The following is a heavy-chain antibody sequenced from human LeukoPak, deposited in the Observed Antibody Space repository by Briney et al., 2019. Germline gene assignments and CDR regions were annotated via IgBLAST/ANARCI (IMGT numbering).Heavy chain of an antibody. J-gene: IGHJ4*02. CDR2: INHSGST. CDR3: ARDEAYGGYYGSGNYGFDY. CDR1: GGSFSGYY. V-gene: IGHV4-34*01. Sequence: SETLSLTCAVYGGSFSGYYWSWIRQPPGKGLEWIGEINHSGSTNYNPSLKSRVTISVDTSKNQFSLKLSSVTAADTAVYYCARDEAYGGYYGSGNYGFDYWGQGSLVTVSS. D-gene: IGHD3-10*01.